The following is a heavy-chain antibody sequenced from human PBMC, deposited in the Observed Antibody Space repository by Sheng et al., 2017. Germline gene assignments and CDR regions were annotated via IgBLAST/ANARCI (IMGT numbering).Heavy chain of an antibody. D-gene: IGHD6-13*01. CDR3: ARALHSSNWPYPVDS. Sequence: EVQLVESGGGLVQSGGSLRLSCAASGFTFTTYSMNWVRQAPGKGLEWVSYISSSSLPIYYADSVKGRFTISRDNAKTSLYLQMNSLRAEDTAVYYCARALHSSNWPYPVDSWGQGTLVTVSS. CDR1: GFTFTTYS. CDR2: ISSSSLPI. V-gene: IGHV3-48*01. J-gene: IGHJ4*02.